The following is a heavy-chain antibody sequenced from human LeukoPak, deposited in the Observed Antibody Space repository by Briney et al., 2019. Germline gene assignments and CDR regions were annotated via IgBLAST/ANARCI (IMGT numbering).Heavy chain of an antibody. J-gene: IGHJ6*02. CDR1: GGSISSYY. V-gene: IGHV4-59*01. CDR3: ARRLSGMDV. CDR2: IYYSRST. D-gene: IGHD3-22*01. Sequence: SETLSLTCTVSGGSISSYYWSWIRQPPGKGLEWIGYIYYSRSTNYNPSLKSRVTISVGTSKNQFSLKLSSVTAADTAVYYCARRLSGMDVWGQGTTVTVSS.